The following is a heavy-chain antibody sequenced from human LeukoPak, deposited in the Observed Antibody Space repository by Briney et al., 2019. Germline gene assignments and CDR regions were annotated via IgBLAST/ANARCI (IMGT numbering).Heavy chain of an antibody. CDR2: ISGSGGST. CDR1: GFTFSSYA. CDR3: ARGGLGPSYPLY. Sequence: GGSLRLSCAASGFTFSSYAMSWVRRAPGKGLEWVSAISGSGGSTYYADSVKGRFTISRDNSKNTLYLQMNSLRAEDTAVYYCARGGLGPSYPLYWGQGTLVTVS. V-gene: IGHV3-23*01. J-gene: IGHJ4*02. D-gene: IGHD1-26*01.